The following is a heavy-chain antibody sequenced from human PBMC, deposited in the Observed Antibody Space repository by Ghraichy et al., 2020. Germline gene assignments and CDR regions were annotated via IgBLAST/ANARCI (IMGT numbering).Heavy chain of an antibody. V-gene: IGHV4-34*01. J-gene: IGHJ6*02. CDR2: INHSGST. CDR3: ARINKAAAGRLYPPYYYYGMDV. Sequence: SETLSLTCAVYGGSFSGYYWSWIRQPPGKGLEWIGEINHSGSTNYNPSLKSRVTISVDTSKNQFSLKLSYVTAADTAVYYCARINKAAAGRLYPPYYYYGMDVWGQGTTVTVSS. D-gene: IGHD6-13*01. CDR1: GGSFSGYY.